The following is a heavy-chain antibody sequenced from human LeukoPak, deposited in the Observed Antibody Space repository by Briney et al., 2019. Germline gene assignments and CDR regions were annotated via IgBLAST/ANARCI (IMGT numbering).Heavy chain of an antibody. CDR1: GFTFDDYT. J-gene: IGHJ4*02. CDR2: ITRDAYSS. D-gene: IGHD5-18*01. CDR3: ARDSSYGYTVPDY. V-gene: IGHV3-43*01. Sequence: GGSLRLSCAASGFTFDDYTMHWVRQAPGKGLEWLSLITRDAYSSMYADSVKGRFTISRDNAKNSLYLQMNSLRAEDTAVYYCARDSSYGYTVPDYWGQGTLVTVSS.